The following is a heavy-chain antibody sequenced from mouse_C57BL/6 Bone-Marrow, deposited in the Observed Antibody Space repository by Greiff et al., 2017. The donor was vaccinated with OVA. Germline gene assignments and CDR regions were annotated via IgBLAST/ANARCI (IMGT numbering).Heavy chain of an antibody. Sequence: DVKLVESGGGLVQPGGSLKLSCAASGFTFSDYGMAWVRQAPRKGPEWVAFISNLAYSIYYADTVTGRFTISRENAKNTLYLEMSSLRSEDTAMYYCARQSTVVDYFDYWGQGTTLTVSS. V-gene: IGHV5-15*01. CDR3: ARQSTVVDYFDY. CDR2: ISNLAYSI. D-gene: IGHD1-1*01. J-gene: IGHJ2*01. CDR1: GFTFSDYG.